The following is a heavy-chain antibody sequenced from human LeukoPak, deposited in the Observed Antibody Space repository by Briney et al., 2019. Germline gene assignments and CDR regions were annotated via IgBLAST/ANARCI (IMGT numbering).Heavy chain of an antibody. Sequence: GGSLRLSCAASGFTFSTYALHWVRQAPGKGLEWVAVISYDGNNKYYADSVKGRFTISRDNSKNTLYLQVNSLKTEDTAVYFCAKRAGSQKQDYYFDYWGQGTLVTVSS. CDR1: GFTFSTYA. CDR3: AKRAGSQKQDYYFDY. V-gene: IGHV3-30-3*02. J-gene: IGHJ4*02. D-gene: IGHD1-26*01. CDR2: ISYDGNNK.